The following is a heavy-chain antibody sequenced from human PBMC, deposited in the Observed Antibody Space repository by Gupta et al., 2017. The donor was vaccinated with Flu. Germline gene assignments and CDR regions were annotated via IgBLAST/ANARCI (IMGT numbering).Heavy chain of an antibody. CDR1: A. J-gene: IGHJ6*03. CDR2: INVSGGSK. V-gene: IGHV3-23*01. CDR3: AKHSGSGSHWAHYYMDV. D-gene: IGHD3-10*01. Sequence: AVTWVGRAPGKGLGWLSSINVSGGSKFYADSVRGRFTISRDKSTNTLFLTMNSLRPEDTAVYYCAKHSGSGSHWAHYYMDVWGKGTTVTVSS.